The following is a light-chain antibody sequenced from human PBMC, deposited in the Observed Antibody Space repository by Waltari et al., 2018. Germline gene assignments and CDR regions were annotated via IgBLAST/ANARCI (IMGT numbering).Light chain of an antibody. CDR3: YSYAGGRV. CDR1: SSDVGSSNL. V-gene: IGLV2-23*02. Sequence: QSALTQPASVSGSPGQSITISCTGSSSDVGSSNLVSWYLQHPGKAPKLLIYEVTKRPSGVSNRFSGSKSGNTASLTISGLQAEDEADYYCYSYAGGRVFGTGTKVTVL. J-gene: IGLJ1*01. CDR2: EVT.